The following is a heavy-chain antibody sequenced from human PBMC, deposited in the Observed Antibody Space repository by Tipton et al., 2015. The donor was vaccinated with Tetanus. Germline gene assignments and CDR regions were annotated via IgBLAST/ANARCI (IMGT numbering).Heavy chain of an antibody. CDR2: ISSSGSTM. CDR3: AKVSPNTSGCLDY. D-gene: IGHD6-19*01. J-gene: IGHJ4*02. CDR1: GFTFSDSY. V-gene: IGHV3-11*01. Sequence: SLRLSCAVSGFTFSDSYMSWIRQAPGKGLEWVSNISSSGSTMYYADSVKGRFTISRDNAKNSLYLQMNSLRAEDTAFYYCAKVSPNTSGCLDYWGQGTLVTVSS.